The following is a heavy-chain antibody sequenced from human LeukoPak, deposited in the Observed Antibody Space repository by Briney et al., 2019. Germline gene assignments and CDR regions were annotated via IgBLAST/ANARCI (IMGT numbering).Heavy chain of an antibody. Sequence: GGSLRLSCAASGFTFSSYWMHWVRQAPGKGLVWVSRINSDGSSTSYADSVKGRFTISRDNAKNTLYLQMNSLRAKDTAVYYCARDRGCRSTSCYPGFDYWGRGTLVTVSS. CDR1: GFTFSSYW. CDR2: INSDGSST. D-gene: IGHD2-2*01. CDR3: ARDRGCRSTSCYPGFDY. V-gene: IGHV3-74*01. J-gene: IGHJ4*02.